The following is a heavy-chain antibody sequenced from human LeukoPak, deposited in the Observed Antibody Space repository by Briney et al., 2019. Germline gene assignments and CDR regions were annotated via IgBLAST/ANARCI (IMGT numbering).Heavy chain of an antibody. CDR1: GFTFSSYW. V-gene: IGHV3-7*01. CDR2: IKQDGSEK. CDR3: ARAQLRFLEWSPWGY. D-gene: IGHD3-3*01. Sequence: GGSLRLSCTASGFTFSSYWMSWVRQAPGKGLEWVASIKQDGSEKYYVDSVKGRFTISRDNAKNSLYLQMNSLRAEDTAVYYCARAQLRFLEWSPWGYWGQGTLVTVSS. J-gene: IGHJ4*02.